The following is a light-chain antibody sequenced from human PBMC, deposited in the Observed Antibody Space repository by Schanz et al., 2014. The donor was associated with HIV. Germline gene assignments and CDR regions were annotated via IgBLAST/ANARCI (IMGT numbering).Light chain of an antibody. J-gene: IGLJ2*01. CDR3: QSYDSSLSGSGGV. CDR2: DNN. CDR1: SSDVGGYNY. Sequence: QSVLTQPRSVSGSPGQSVTISCTGTSSDVGGYNYVSWYQQHPGKAPKLLIYDNNKRPSGVPDRFSGSKSGTSASLAITGLQADDEADYYCQSYDSSLSGSGGVFGGGTKLTVL. V-gene: IGLV2-11*01.